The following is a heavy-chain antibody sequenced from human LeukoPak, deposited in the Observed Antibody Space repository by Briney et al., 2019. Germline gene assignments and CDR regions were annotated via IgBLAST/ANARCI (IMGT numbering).Heavy chain of an antibody. CDR2: ISYDGSNK. CDR1: GFTFSSYA. J-gene: IGHJ4*02. CDR3: ARESPEGAFDY. V-gene: IGHV3-30-3*01. Sequence: QSGGSLRLSCAASGFTFSSYAMHWVRQAPGKGLEWVAVISYDGSNKYYADSVKGRFTISRDNSKNTLYLQMNSLRAEDTAVYYCARESPEGAFDYWGQGTLVTVSS. D-gene: IGHD1-26*01.